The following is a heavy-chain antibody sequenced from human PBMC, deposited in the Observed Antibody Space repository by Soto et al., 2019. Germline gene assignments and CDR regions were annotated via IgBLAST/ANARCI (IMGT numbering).Heavy chain of an antibody. CDR3: AVETVGGSPGDC. J-gene: IGHJ1*01. CDR1: GGSISSSSYY. Sequence: KTSETLSLTCTVSGGSISSSSYYWGWIRQPPGKGLEWIGSIYYTGSTSYNPSLKSRVTMSLDTSKNQFSLTVNSVTAADTAMYYCAVETVGGSPGDCWGQGTLVTVSS. V-gene: IGHV4-39*07. CDR2: IYYTGST. D-gene: IGHD1-26*01.